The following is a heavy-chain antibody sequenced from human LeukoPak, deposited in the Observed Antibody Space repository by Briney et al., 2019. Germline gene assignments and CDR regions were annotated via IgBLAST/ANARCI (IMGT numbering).Heavy chain of an antibody. V-gene: IGHV1-69*06. CDR2: IIPIFGTA. CDR3: ARSLQRYWYFDL. Sequence: ASVKVSCKASGGTFSSYAISWVRQAPGQGLEWMGGIIPIFGTANYAQKFQGRVTITADKSTSTAYMELSSLRSGDTAVYYCARSLQRYWYFDLWGRGTLVTVSS. J-gene: IGHJ2*01. CDR1: GGTFSSYA. D-gene: IGHD5-24*01.